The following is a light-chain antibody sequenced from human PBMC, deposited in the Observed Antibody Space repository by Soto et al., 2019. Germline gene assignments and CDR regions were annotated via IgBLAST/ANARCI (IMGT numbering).Light chain of an antibody. CDR3: QQRSNWPPRIT. CDR2: DAS. J-gene: IGKJ5*01. Sequence: EIVLTQSPATLSLSPGERGTLCFGAIQSFNSNLAWYQQKPGQAPRLLIYDASNRATGIPARFSGSGSGTDFTLTISSLEPEDFAVYYCQQRSNWPPRITFGQGTRLEI. CDR1: QSFNSN. V-gene: IGKV3-11*01.